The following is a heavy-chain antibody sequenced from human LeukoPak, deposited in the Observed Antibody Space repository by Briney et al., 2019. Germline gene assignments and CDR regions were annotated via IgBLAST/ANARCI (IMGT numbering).Heavy chain of an antibody. D-gene: IGHD3-16*02. CDR2: IYSGGST. J-gene: IGHJ6*02. CDR3: ARARGGVIASYYYYYGMDV. V-gene: IGHV3-66*01. Sequence: PGGSLRLSCAASGFTVSSNYMSWVRQAPGKGLEWVSVIYSGGSTYYADSVKGRFTISRDNSKNTLYRQMNSLRAEDTAVYYCARARGGVIASYYYYYGMDVWGQGTTVTVSS. CDR1: GFTVSSNY.